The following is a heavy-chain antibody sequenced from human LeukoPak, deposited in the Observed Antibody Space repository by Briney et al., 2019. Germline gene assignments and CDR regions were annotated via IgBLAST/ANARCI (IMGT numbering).Heavy chain of an antibody. CDR1: GYIFTNYW. Sequence: GESLKISCKGSGYIFTNYWIVWVRQMPGKGLEWMGIIHPGDSDTRYSPSFQGQVTLSADKSINTAYLQWSSLTASDTAMYYCARQGDMDSSSWVDCWGQGTLVTVSS. J-gene: IGHJ4*02. CDR2: IHPGDSDT. CDR3: ARQGDMDSSSWVDC. D-gene: IGHD6-13*01. V-gene: IGHV5-51*01.